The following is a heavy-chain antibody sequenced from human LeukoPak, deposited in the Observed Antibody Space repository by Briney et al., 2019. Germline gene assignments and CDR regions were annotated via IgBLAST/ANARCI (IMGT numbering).Heavy chain of an antibody. CDR1: GFTFSSYA. J-gene: IGHJ4*02. D-gene: IGHD1-26*01. Sequence: GGSLRLSCAASGFTFSSYAMSWVRQAPGKGLEWVSAISGSGGSTYYADSVKGRFTISRDNSKNTLYLQMNSPRAEDTAVYYCAKDHGVVGATDYFDYWGQGTLVTVSS. CDR3: AKDHGVVGATDYFDY. CDR2: ISGSGGST. V-gene: IGHV3-23*01.